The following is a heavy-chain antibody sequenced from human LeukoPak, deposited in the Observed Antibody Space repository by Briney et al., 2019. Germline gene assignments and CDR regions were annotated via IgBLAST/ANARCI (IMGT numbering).Heavy chain of an antibody. D-gene: IGHD2-15*01. J-gene: IGHJ4*02. CDR2: IIPILGTA. CDR1: GGTFSSYT. Sequence: SVKVSCKASGGTFSSYTISWVRQAPGQGLEWMGRIIPILGTANYAQKFQGRVTITTDESTSTAYMELSSLRSEDTAVYYCARGKYCSGGSCYGPKWNYFDYWGQGTLVTVSS. CDR3: ARGKYCSGGSCYGPKWNYFDY. V-gene: IGHV1-69*16.